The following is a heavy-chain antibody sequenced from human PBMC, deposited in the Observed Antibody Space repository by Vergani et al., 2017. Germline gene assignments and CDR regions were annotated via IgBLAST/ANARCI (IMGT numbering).Heavy chain of an antibody. V-gene: IGHV1-69*01. CDR3: ARVRGDGYNGRLDY. Sequence: QVQLVQSGAEVKKPGSSVKASCKASGGTFSSSAISWVRQAPGQGLEWMGGIIPIFGTANYAQNFQGRVTITADESTSTAYMELSSLRSEDTAVYYCARVRGDGYNGRLDYWGQGTLVTVSS. D-gene: IGHD5-24*01. CDR1: GGTFSSSA. J-gene: IGHJ4*02. CDR2: IIPIFGTA.